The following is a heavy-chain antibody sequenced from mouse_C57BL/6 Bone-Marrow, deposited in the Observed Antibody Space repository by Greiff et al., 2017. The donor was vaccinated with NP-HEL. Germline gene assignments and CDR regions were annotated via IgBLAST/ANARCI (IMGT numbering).Heavy chain of an antibody. CDR1: GFTFTDYY. Sequence: EVMLVESGGGLVQPGGSLSLSCAASGFTFTDYYMSWVRQPPGKALEWLGFIRNKANGYTTEYSASVKGRFTISRDNSQSILYLQMNALRAEDSATYYCARYYDYDGGAWFAYWGQGTLVTVSA. CDR2: IRNKANGYTT. V-gene: IGHV7-3*01. CDR3: ARYYDYDGGAWFAY. D-gene: IGHD2-4*01. J-gene: IGHJ3*01.